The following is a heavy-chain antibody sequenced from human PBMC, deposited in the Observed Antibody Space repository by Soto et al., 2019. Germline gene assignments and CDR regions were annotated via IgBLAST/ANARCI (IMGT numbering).Heavy chain of an antibody. CDR2: INSDGTTI. Sequence: EVQLVESGGDLVQPGGSLRISCAASGFTFSTSWMHWVRQAPGEGLAWVSRINSDGTTINYADSVKGRFTISRDNAKNTLYLQMNSLRADDTAVYYCAIAGSYRFDYWGQGTLVTVSS. J-gene: IGHJ4*02. D-gene: IGHD1-26*01. CDR3: AIAGSYRFDY. V-gene: IGHV3-74*01. CDR1: GFTFSTSW.